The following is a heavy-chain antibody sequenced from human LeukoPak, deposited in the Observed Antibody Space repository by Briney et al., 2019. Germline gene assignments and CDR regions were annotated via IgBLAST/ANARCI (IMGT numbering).Heavy chain of an antibody. J-gene: IGHJ4*02. V-gene: IGHV4-4*02. CDR3: AQGLPGIAAAGFDY. D-gene: IGHD6-13*01. CDR2: IYHSGST. CDR1: AGSISSTDW. Sequence: SETLSLTCAISAGSISSTDWWDWVRQPPGKGLEWIGEIYHSGSTNYNPSLKSRVTISVDKSKNQFSLKLSSVTAADTAVYYCAQGLPGIAAAGFDYWGQGTLVTVSS.